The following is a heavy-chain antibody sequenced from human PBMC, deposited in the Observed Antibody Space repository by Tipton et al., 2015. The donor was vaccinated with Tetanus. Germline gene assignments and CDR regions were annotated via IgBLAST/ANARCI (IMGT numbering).Heavy chain of an antibody. J-gene: IGHJ4*02. V-gene: IGHV4-59*07. CDR2: IYYSGST. CDR3: ARSGGNSVPYYFDY. D-gene: IGHD4-23*01. CDR1: GGSISSYY. Sequence: TLSLACTVSGGSISSYYWSWIRQPPGKGLEWIGYIYYSGSTNNNPSLKSRITISVDTAKNQFSLKLSSVTAAGTAVYYCARSGGNSVPYYFDYWGQGTLVTVSS.